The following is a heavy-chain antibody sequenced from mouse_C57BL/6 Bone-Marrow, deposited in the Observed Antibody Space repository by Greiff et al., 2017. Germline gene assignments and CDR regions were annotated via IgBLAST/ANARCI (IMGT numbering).Heavy chain of an antibody. CDR2: IDPSDSYT. D-gene: IGHD1-1*01. CDR1: GYTFTSYW. V-gene: IGHV1-59*01. Sequence: QVQLQQPGAELVRPGTSVKLSCKASGYTFTSYWMHWVKQRPGQGLEWIGVIDPSDSYTNYNQKFKGKATLTVDTSSSTAYMQLSSLTSEDSAVYCCARWDTTVPYWGQGTLVTVSA. J-gene: IGHJ3*01. CDR3: ARWDTTVPY.